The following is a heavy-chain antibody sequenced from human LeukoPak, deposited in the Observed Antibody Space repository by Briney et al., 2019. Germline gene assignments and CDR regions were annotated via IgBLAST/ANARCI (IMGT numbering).Heavy chain of an antibody. J-gene: IGHJ4*02. CDR1: GFTFSDHI. Sequence: GGSLRLSCAASGFTFSDHIMNWVRQLPGKRLEWVAYVSGSGSTVYYADSVKGRFTISRDNGKSSLYMQMNSLRVEDTALYYCVRQFASWGQGTLVTVSS. V-gene: IGHV3-48*01. CDR2: VSGSGSTV. CDR3: VRQFAS.